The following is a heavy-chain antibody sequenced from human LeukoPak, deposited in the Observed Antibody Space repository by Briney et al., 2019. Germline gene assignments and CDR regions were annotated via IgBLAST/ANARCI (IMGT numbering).Heavy chain of an antibody. Sequence: GGSLRLSCAASGFPFSSNWMHWVRQAPGKGLVWVSRINSDGSSPHYADSVKGRFTISRDNAKNTLYLEMNSLRAEDTAVYYCARDPIIAAAGPLLWGQGTLVTVSS. V-gene: IGHV3-74*01. CDR1: GFPFSSNW. D-gene: IGHD6-13*01. CDR2: INSDGSSP. CDR3: ARDPIIAAAGPLL. J-gene: IGHJ4*02.